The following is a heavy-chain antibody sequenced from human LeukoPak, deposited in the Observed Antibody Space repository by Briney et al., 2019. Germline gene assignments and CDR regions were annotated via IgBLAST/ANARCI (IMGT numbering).Heavy chain of an antibody. D-gene: IGHD6-13*01. J-gene: IGHJ5*02. CDR2: ISSSSSYT. CDR1: GFTFSDYY. Sequence: GGSLRLSCAASGFTFSDYYMSWIRQAPGKGLEWVSYISSSSSYTNYADFVKGRFTISRDNAKNSLYLQMNSLRAEDTAVYYCARDKSSSDHWGQGTLVTVSS. V-gene: IGHV3-11*06. CDR3: ARDKSSSDH.